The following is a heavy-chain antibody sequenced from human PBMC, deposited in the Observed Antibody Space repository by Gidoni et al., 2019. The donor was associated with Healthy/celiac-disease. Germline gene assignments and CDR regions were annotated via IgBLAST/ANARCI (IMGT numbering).Heavy chain of an antibody. J-gene: IGHJ5*02. D-gene: IGHD6-13*01. Sequence: QVQLQQCGAGLLTPSETLSLTCAVYAGSFSGYYWSWIRQPPGKGLEWIGEINHSGSTNYNPSLKSRVTISVDTSKNQFSLKLSSVTAADTAVYYCARGLRSSGSSSGIGYWFDPWGQGTLVTVSS. V-gene: IGHV4-34*01. CDR1: AGSFSGYY. CDR3: ARGLRSSGSSSGIGYWFDP. CDR2: INHSGST.